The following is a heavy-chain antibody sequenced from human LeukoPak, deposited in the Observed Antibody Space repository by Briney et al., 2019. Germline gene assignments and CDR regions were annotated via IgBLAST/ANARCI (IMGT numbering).Heavy chain of an antibody. CDR2: ARYSGDT. Sequence: PSETLSLTCTISASSGSIGRHFWAWIRQPPGKGLEWLGYARYSGDTIANHSLNSRLTMSVDMSKKEFTLRLSSVTAADTAVYYCARLGVLRFLEWPSSFDYWGQGTLVTVSS. D-gene: IGHD3-3*01. V-gene: IGHV4-59*11. CDR1: ASSGSIGRHF. J-gene: IGHJ4*02. CDR3: ARLGVLRFLEWPSSFDY.